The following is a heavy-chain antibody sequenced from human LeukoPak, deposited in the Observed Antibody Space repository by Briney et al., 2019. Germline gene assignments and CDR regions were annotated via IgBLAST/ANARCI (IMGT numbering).Heavy chain of an antibody. Sequence: GASLRLSCAASGFTFSSYAMSWVRQAPGKGLEWMANMNQDETETNYVDSVKGRFIISRDNAKNSLFLRMNSLRVEDTAMYYCARVRSPPEDNSNYRPVDYWGQGILVTVSS. CDR3: ARVRSPPEDNSNYRPVDY. J-gene: IGHJ4*02. CDR1: GFTFSSYA. D-gene: IGHD1-1*01. CDR2: MNQDETET. V-gene: IGHV3-7*03.